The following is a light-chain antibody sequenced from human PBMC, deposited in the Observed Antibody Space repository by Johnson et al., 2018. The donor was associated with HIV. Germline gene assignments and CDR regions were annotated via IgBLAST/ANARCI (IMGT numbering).Light chain of an antibody. Sequence: QSVLTQPPSVSAAPGQRVTISCSGRGSNIGSHYVSWYQQLPGTAPKLLIYENNKRPSGIPDRFSGSKSGTSATLGITGLQTGDEADYYCGTWDSSLSAGRVFGTGTKVTVL. CDR3: GTWDSSLSAGRV. V-gene: IGLV1-51*02. J-gene: IGLJ1*01. CDR2: ENN. CDR1: GSNIGSHY.